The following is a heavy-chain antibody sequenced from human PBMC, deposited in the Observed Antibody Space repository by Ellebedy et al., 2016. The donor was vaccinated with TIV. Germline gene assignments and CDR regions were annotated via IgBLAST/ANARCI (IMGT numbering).Heavy chain of an antibody. J-gene: IGHJ4*02. CDR3: ARDRMEYYDSSGYYQGAFDY. CDR2: IIPILGIA. D-gene: IGHD3-22*01. CDR1: GGTFSSYA. Sequence: ASVKVSCKASGGTFSSYAISWVRQAPGQGLEWMGRIIPILGIANYAQKFQGRVTITAEKSTSTAYMELSSLRSEDTAVYYCARDRMEYYDSSGYYQGAFDYWGQGTLVTVSS. V-gene: IGHV1-69*04.